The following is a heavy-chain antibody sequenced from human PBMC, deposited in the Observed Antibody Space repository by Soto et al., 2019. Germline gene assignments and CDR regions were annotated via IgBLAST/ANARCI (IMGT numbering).Heavy chain of an antibody. CDR1: GGTFSSYA. J-gene: IGHJ5*02. D-gene: IGHD3-3*01. CDR3: ARESTRELRFLEWLEYSWFDP. Sequence: ASVKVSCKASGGTFSSYAMHWVRQAPGQRLEWMGWINAGNGNTKYSQKFQGRVTITRDTSASTAYMELSSLRSEDTAVYYCARESTRELRFLEWLEYSWFDPWGQGTLVTVSS. V-gene: IGHV1-3*01. CDR2: INAGNGNT.